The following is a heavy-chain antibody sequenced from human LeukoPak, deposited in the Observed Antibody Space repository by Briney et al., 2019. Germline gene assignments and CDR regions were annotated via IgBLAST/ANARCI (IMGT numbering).Heavy chain of an antibody. Sequence: SVKVSCKASGGTFSSHAIAWVRQAPGQGPEWMGGIIPISGTADYAQKFQGRVTITTDQSTSTAYMEPSGLTSDDTAVYYCARGLQYQLLKALRYYYMDVWGEGTTVTVSS. J-gene: IGHJ6*03. CDR2: IIPISGTA. V-gene: IGHV1-69*05. CDR3: ARGLQYQLLKALRYYYMDV. D-gene: IGHD2-2*01. CDR1: GGTFSSHA.